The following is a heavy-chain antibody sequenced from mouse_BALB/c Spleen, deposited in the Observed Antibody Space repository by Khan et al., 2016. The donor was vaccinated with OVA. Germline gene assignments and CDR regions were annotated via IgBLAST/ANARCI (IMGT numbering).Heavy chain of an antibody. J-gene: IGHJ3*01. CDR3: ARNPFAY. CDR2: IDPYDSEI. CDR1: GYTFTSYW. Sequence: QVQLKESGVELVRPGASVNLSCKASGYTFTSYWMNWIKQRPEQGLEWIGRIDPYDSEIHYNKIFKDKAILTVDKSSSTAYMQLNSLTSEDSAVYYCARNPFAYWGQVTLVTVST. V-gene: IGHV1-52*01.